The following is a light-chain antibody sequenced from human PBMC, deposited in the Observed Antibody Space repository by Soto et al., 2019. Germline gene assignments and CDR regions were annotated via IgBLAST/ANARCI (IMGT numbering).Light chain of an antibody. J-gene: IGLJ2*01. Sequence: QSALTQPPSVSGAPGQGVSISCTGSSSNIGAGYDVHWYQLLPGTAPKLLIYSNSNRPSGVPDRFSGSKSGTSASLAITGLQAEDEADYYCQSYDSSLSGSVVFGGGTKLTVL. V-gene: IGLV1-40*01. CDR2: SNS. CDR3: QSYDSSLSGSVV. CDR1: SSNIGAGYD.